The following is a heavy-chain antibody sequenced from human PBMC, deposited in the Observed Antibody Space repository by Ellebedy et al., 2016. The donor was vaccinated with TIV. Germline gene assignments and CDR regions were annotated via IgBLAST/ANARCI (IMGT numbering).Heavy chain of an antibody. CDR3: ARALQYSSGWYGGY. V-gene: IGHV3-33*01. Sequence: PGGSLRLSCAASGFTFSSYGMHWVRQAPGKGLEWVAVIWYDGSNKYYADSVKGRFTISRDNSKNTLYLQMNSLRAEDTAVYYCARALQYSSGWYGGYWGQGTLVTVSS. CDR1: GFTFSSYG. CDR2: IWYDGSNK. J-gene: IGHJ4*02. D-gene: IGHD6-19*01.